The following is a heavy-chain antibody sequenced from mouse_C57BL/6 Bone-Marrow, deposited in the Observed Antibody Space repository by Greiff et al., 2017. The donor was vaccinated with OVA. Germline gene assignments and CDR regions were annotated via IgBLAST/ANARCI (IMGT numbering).Heavy chain of an antibody. D-gene: IGHD1-1*01. CDR2: ISYDGSN. Sequence: ESGPGLVKPSQSLSLTCSVTGYSITSGYYWNWIRQFPGNKLEWMGYISYDGSNNYNPSLKNRISITRDTSKNQFFLKLNSVTTEDTATYYCARAPFITTVTYWGQGTLVTVSA. CDR1: GYSITSGYY. CDR3: ARAPFITTVTY. V-gene: IGHV3-6*01. J-gene: IGHJ3*01.